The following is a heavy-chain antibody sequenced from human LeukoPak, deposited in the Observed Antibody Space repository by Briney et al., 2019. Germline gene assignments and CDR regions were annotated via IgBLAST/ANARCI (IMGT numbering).Heavy chain of an antibody. D-gene: IGHD3-9*01. CDR3: AREALLRYSYYMDV. CDR2: ISSSSTI. Sequence: GGSLRLSCAASGFTFSSYSMNWVRQAPGKGLEWVSYISSSSTIYYADSVKGRFTISRDDAKNSLYLQMNSLRAEDTAVYYCAREALLRYSYYMDVWGKGTTVTVSS. J-gene: IGHJ6*03. V-gene: IGHV3-48*01. CDR1: GFTFSSYS.